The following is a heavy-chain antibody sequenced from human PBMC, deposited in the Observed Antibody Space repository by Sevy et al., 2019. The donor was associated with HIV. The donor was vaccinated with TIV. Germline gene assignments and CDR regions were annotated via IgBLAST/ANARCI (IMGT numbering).Heavy chain of an antibody. CDR1: GGSVSSGSYY. CDR3: ARMTTVVRTSDY. D-gene: IGHD4-17*01. J-gene: IGHJ4*02. Sequence: SETLSLTCTVSGGSVSSGSYYWSWIRQPPGKGLGWIGYIYYSGRTNYNPSLKSRVTISVDTSKNQFSLKLSSVTAADTAVYYCARMTTVVRTSDYWGQGTPVAGSS. V-gene: IGHV4-61*01. CDR2: IYYSGRT.